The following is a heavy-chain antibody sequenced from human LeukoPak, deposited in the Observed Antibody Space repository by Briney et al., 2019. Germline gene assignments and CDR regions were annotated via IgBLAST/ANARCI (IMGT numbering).Heavy chain of an antibody. J-gene: IGHJ4*02. CDR3: ASERGY. Sequence: QTGGSLRLSCAASGFTFNDYRMHWVRQAPGKGLEWVAVISYDGSNKYYADSVKGRFTISRDNSKNTLYLQMNSLRVEDTAVYYCASERGYWGQGTLVTVSS. CDR2: ISYDGSNK. CDR1: GFTFNDYR. V-gene: IGHV3-30-3*01.